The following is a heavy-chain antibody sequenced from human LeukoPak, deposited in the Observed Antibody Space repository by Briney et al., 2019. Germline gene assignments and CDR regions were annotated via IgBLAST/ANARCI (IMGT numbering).Heavy chain of an antibody. Sequence: GASVTVSCKASGYTFTRYFMHWVRQAPGQGLEWMGWINPNSGGTNYAQKFQGRVTMTRDTSISTTSMELSSLTFDDTAVYYCARAYTGFEAFDFWGQGTLVTVSS. CDR1: GYTFTRYF. CDR3: ARAYTGFEAFDF. J-gene: IGHJ4*02. CDR2: INPNSGGT. V-gene: IGHV1-2*02. D-gene: IGHD5-12*01.